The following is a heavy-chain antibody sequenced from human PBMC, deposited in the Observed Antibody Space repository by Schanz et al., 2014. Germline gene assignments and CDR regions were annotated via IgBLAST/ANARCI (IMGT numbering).Heavy chain of an antibody. CDR2: TNGDGTNA. J-gene: IGHJ4*02. Sequence: EVKLVESGGGAVRPGGSLRLSCAASGFTLSSYWMHWVRQVPGKGLEWVSCTNGDGTNAKYADSVKGRFTISRDNAKKTLSLQMISLRAEDTAVYYCAKDPSHGDYDYYFDYWGQGTLVNVSS. D-gene: IGHD3-22*01. V-gene: IGHV3-74*01. CDR1: GFTLSSYW. CDR3: AKDPSHGDYDYYFDY.